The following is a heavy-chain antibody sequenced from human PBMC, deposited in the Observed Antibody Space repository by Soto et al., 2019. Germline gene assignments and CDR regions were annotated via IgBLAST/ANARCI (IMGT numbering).Heavy chain of an antibody. CDR2: ISSYNGDT. J-gene: IGHJ6*01. CDR3: GREGVAPYYYSGMDI. CDR1: GYTFTRSG. Sequence: QVQLVQSGAEVKKPGASVKVSCKASGYTFTRSGISWARQAPGQGPEWMGWISSYNGDTNYAQTFQGRVTMTPDTSTRTAYMEVRSLRSHDTAVYYCGREGVAPYYYSGMDIWGQGTPVTVSS. D-gene: IGHD5-12*01. V-gene: IGHV1-18*01.